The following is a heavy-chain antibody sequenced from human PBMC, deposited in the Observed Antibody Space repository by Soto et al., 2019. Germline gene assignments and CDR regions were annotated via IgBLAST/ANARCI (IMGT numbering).Heavy chain of an antibody. V-gene: IGHV1-69*13. CDR2: IIPLFGTA. D-gene: IGHD3-16*01. Sequence: ASVKVSCKASGDTFSSYGISWVRQAPGLGLEWMGGIIPLFGTANYAQKFQGRVTITADESTSTVYMELSSLRSEDTAVYYCATCLISRLTARYWFDPWGQGTLVTVSS. CDR1: GDTFSSYG. J-gene: IGHJ5*02. CDR3: ATCLISRLTARYWFDP.